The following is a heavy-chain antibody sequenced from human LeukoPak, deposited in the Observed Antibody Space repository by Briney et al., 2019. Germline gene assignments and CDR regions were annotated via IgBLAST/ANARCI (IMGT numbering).Heavy chain of an antibody. Sequence: GGSLRLSCAASGFTFSSYAMHWVRQAPGKGLEWVAVISYDGSNKYYADSVKGRFTISRDNSKNTLYLQMNSLRAEDTAVYYCAKEDSRITIFGVGPALDYWGQGTLVTVSS. CDR2: ISYDGSNK. CDR3: AKEDSRITIFGVGPALDY. J-gene: IGHJ4*02. D-gene: IGHD3-3*01. V-gene: IGHV3-30-3*01. CDR1: GFTFSSYA.